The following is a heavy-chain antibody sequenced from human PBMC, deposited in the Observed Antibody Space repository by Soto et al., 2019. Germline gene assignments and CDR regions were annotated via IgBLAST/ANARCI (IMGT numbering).Heavy chain of an antibody. CDR2: ISYDESNE. CDR1: GFTFSNYG. J-gene: IGHJ4*02. CDR3: AKAGGRTTAAPSEQTLNY. Sequence: QVQLVESGGGVVQPGRSLRLSCAASGFTFSNYGMHWVRQAPDKGLEWVALISYDESNENYADSVKGRFTISRDNSMNTVYLQMDSLRAEDTAVYYCAKAGGRTTAAPSEQTLNYWGQGTLVIISS. D-gene: IGHD6-25*01. V-gene: IGHV3-30*18.